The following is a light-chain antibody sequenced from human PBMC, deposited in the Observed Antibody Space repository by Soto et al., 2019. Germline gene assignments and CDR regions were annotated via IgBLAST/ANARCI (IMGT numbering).Light chain of an antibody. Sequence: DIQMTQSPSTLSASVGDRVTITCRASQSISSWLAWYQQKPGKAPKLLIYDASNLETGVPSRFSGSGSGTDFTFTISSLQPEDIATYYCQQYDNLPRFGGGTKVDNK. V-gene: IGKV1-5*01. CDR1: QSISSW. J-gene: IGKJ4*01. CDR2: DAS. CDR3: QQYDNLPR.